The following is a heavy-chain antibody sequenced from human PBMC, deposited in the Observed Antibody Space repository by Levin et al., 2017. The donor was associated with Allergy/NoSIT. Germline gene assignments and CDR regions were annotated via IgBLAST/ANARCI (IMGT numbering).Heavy chain of an antibody. CDR2: IKPDGSEK. CDR1: GFTFSLYW. CDR3: ARQGHFLERAEADC. Sequence: QSSETLSLTCAASGFTFSLYWMTWVRQSPGKGLEWVANIKPDGSEKYYVDSVKGRFTISRDNAKKSLYLQMNSLRAEDTSVYYCARQGHFLERAEADCWGQGARVTVSS. V-gene: IGHV3-7*01. J-gene: IGHJ4*02. D-gene: IGHD3-3*01.